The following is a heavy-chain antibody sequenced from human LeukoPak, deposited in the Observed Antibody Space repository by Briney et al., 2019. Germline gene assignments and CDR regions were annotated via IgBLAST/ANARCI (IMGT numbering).Heavy chain of an antibody. CDR3: ARDLPRGGYSSGWYVHYYYMDV. Sequence: ASVKVSCKASGGTFSSYAISWVRQAPGQGLEWMGGIIPIFGTANYAQKFQGRVTITADESTSTAYMELSSLRSEDTAVYYCARDLPRGGYSSGWYVHYYYMDVWGKGTRSPSP. V-gene: IGHV1-69*13. D-gene: IGHD6-19*01. CDR1: GGTFSSYA. J-gene: IGHJ6*03. CDR2: IIPIFGTA.